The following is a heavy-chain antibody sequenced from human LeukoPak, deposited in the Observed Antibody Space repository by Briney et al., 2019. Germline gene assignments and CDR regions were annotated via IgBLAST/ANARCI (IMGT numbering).Heavy chain of an antibody. J-gene: IGHJ4*02. V-gene: IGHV3-30*18. CDR3: AKMGHLSYGDHLWGYFDY. Sequence: PGRSLRLSCAASGFTLSSYGMHWVRQAPGKGLEWVAVISYDGSNKYYADSVKGRFTISRDNSKNTLYLQMNSLRAEDTAVYYCAKMGHLSYGDHLWGYFDYWGQGTLVTVSS. CDR2: ISYDGSNK. D-gene: IGHD4-17*01. CDR1: GFTLSSYG.